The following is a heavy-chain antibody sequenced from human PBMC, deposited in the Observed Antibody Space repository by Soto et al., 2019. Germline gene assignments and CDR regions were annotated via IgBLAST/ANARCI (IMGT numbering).Heavy chain of an antibody. D-gene: IGHD4-4*01. J-gene: IGHJ4*02. CDR3: AKDPRRDYSNHPMDFDY. CDR2: ISGSGGST. Sequence: PGGSLRLSCAASGFTFSSYAMSWVRQAPGKGLEWVPAISGSGGSTYYADSVKGRFTISRDNSKNTLYLQMNSLRAEDTAVYYCAKDPRRDYSNHPMDFDYWGQGTLVTVSS. CDR1: GFTFSSYA. V-gene: IGHV3-23*01.